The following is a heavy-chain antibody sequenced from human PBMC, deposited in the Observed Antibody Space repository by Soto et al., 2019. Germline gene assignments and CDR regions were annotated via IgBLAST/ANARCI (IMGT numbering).Heavy chain of an antibody. J-gene: IGHJ4*02. CDR2: VSPTGDTV. V-gene: IGHV3-9*01. CDR3: LKDAPNGSVDY. D-gene: IGHD3-10*01. CDR1: GFRFEPYV. Sequence: VQVVASGGGLVQPGRSLRLSCAVSGFRFEPYVMHWVRQGPGKGLECVSTVSPTGDTVAYADSVEGRFTVSRDNAKNSLYLQINSLKCDDTAFYYCLKDAPNGSVDYWGQGTLVTVSS.